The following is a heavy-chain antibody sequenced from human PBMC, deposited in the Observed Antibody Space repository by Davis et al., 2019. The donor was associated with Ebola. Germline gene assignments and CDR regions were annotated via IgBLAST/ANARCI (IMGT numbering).Heavy chain of an antibody. CDR2: INHSGST. V-gene: IGHV4-34*01. CDR3: ARQAYSNGWYFDY. CDR1: GGSFSGYY. D-gene: IGHD6-19*01. J-gene: IGHJ4*02. Sequence: MPSETLSLTCAVYGGSFSGYYWNWIRQPPGKGLEWIGEINHSGSTNYNPSLKSRVTISVDTSKNQFSLKLSSVTAADTAVYYCARQAYSNGWYFDYWGQGTLVTVSS.